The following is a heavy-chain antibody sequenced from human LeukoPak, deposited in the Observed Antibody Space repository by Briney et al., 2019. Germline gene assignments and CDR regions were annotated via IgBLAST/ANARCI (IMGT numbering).Heavy chain of an antibody. D-gene: IGHD1-26*01. CDR1: GFTFSTYW. CDR2: IKQDGNEK. J-gene: IGHJ4*02. Sequence: GGSLRLSCSASGFTFSTYWMTWVRQTPGRGLEWVVNIKQDGNEKYYVDSVKGRFAISRDNAKSSLFLQLAGLRAEDTAVYYCARGRDSGRYFDYWGQGTLVTVSS. V-gene: IGHV3-7*01. CDR3: ARGRDSGRYFDY.